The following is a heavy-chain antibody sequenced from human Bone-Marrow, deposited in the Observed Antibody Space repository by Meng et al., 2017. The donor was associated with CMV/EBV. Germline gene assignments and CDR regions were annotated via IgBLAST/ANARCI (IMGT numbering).Heavy chain of an antibody. CDR3: ARDVSPRSSAYFAIYYFYALDV. V-gene: IGHV3-21*01. D-gene: IGHD2-21*01. Sequence: GESLKISCAASGFTFSSYSMNWVRQAPGKGLEWVSSISSSSSYIYYADSVKGRFTISRDNAKNSLYLQMNSLRAEDTAVYYCARDVSPRSSAYFAIYYFYALDVWGQGTTVTVYS. CDR2: ISSSSSYI. J-gene: IGHJ6*02. CDR1: GFTFSSYS.